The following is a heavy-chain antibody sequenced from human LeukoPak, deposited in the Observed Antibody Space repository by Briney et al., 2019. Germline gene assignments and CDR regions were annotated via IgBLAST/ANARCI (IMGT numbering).Heavy chain of an antibody. J-gene: IGHJ3*01. CDR1: GASISTYY. V-gene: IGHV4-59*01. CDR3: ARGVGPGISFDV. Sequence: PSETLSLTCSISGASISTYYWSWIRQPPGKGLQWLGYLHYSGNTNYNPFLKSRVTISVDTSKNQFSLEMSSVTAADTAVYYCARGVGPGISFDVWGQGTMVTVSS. D-gene: IGHD1-1*01. CDR2: LHYSGNT.